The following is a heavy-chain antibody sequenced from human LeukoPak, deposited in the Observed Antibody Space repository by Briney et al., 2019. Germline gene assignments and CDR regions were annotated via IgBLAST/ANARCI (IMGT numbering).Heavy chain of an antibody. D-gene: IGHD6-13*01. CDR1: DGPINGYY. CDR2: MYYGGTT. V-gene: IGHV4-59*01. J-gene: IGHJ3*02. CDR3: ARHSAHSSTNDAFDI. Sequence: SETLSLTCTVSDGPINGYYWSWIRQPPGKGLDWIGFMYYGGTTNYSPSLKSRVTISEDTSKIQFSLELTSVTAADTAVYYCARHSAHSSTNDAFDIWGQGTMVIVCS.